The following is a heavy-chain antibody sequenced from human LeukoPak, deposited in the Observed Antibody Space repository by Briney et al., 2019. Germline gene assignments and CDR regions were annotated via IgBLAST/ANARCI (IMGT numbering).Heavy chain of an antibody. Sequence: ASVKVSCKASGYTFTSYAMNWVRQAPGQGLEWMGWINTNTGNPTYAQGFTGRFVFSLDTSVSTAYLQISSLKAEDTAVYYCARGGYGAGSPQSGGSDPGGRGPLVTV. D-gene: IGHD3-10*01. J-gene: IGHJ5*02. CDR3: ARGGYGAGSPQSGGSDP. CDR2: INTNTGNP. V-gene: IGHV7-4-1*02. CDR1: GYTFTSYA.